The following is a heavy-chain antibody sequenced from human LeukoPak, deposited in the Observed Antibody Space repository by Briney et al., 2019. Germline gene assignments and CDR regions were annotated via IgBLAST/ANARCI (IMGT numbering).Heavy chain of an antibody. J-gene: IGHJ3*02. D-gene: IGHD6-19*01. CDR1: GFTFSSYG. CDR2: ISYDGSNK. Sequence: PGGSLRLSCAASGFTFSSYGMHWVRQAPGKGLEWVAVISYDGSNKYYADSVKGRFTISRDNSKNTLYLQMNSLRAEDTALYHCAREAVAGSAHDAFDIWGQGTMVTVSS. CDR3: AREAVAGSAHDAFDI. V-gene: IGHV3-30*03.